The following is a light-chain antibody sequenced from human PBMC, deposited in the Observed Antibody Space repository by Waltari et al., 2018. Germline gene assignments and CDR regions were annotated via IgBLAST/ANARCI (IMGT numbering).Light chain of an antibody. J-gene: IGKJ1*01. Sequence: DVVLTQSPQSLPVTLGQPASISCRSSQSLVHSNGNTYLTWLQQRPGQSPRRLIYEVSNRDSGVPDRFSGRGSGTDFTLKISRVEAEDVGVYYCMQGTHWPPWTFGQGTKVEIK. V-gene: IGKV2-30*02. CDR3: MQGTHWPPWT. CDR1: QSLVHSNGNTY. CDR2: EVS.